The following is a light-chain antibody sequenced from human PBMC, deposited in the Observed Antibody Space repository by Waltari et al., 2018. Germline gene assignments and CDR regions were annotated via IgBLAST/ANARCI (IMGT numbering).Light chain of an antibody. CDR1: QSVSSSY. V-gene: IGKV3-20*01. Sequence: EIVLTQSPGTLSLSPGERATLPCRASQSVSSSYLAWYQQKPGQAPRLLIYGASSRATGIPDSFSGSGSGTDFTLTISRLEPEDFAVYYCQQYGSSEYTFGQGTKLEIK. J-gene: IGKJ2*01. CDR3: QQYGSSEYT. CDR2: GAS.